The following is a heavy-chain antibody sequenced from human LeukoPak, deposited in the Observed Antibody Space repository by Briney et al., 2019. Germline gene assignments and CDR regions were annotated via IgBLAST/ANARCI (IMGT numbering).Heavy chain of an antibody. V-gene: IGHV1-18*01. Sequence: ASVKVSCKASGYTFSSYGISWVRQAPGQGLEWMGWISAYNGNTKYAQKFQGRVTMTTDTSTSTAYMELRSLRSDDTAVYYCAGGEYYDSSLSEIWGQGTMVTVSS. J-gene: IGHJ3*02. CDR3: AGGEYYDSSLSEI. D-gene: IGHD3-22*01. CDR1: GYTFSSYG. CDR2: ISAYNGNT.